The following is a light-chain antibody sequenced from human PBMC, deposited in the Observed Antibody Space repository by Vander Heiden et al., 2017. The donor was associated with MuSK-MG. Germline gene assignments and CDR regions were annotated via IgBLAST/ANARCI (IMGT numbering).Light chain of an antibody. CDR2: AAS. J-gene: IGKJ1*01. V-gene: IGKV1-39*01. CDR3: QQCDNTAWT. Sequence: DIQMTQSPSSLSASVGDRVTITCRASQSMSSYLNWYQQKPGKAPKLLIYAASSLQSGVPSRFSGSGSGTDFTLTISRLQPEDFATYYCQQCDNTAWTFGQGTKVEIK. CDR1: QSMSSY.